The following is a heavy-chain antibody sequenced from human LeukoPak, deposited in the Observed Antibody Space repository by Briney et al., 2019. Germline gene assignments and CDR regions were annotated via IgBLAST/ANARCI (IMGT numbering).Heavy chain of an antibody. CDR1: GGSFSGYY. CDR2: IYYSGST. CDR3: ATVVVAATNWFDP. D-gene: IGHD2-15*01. V-gene: IGHV4-34*01. J-gene: IGHJ5*02. Sequence: TSETLSLTCAVYGGSFSGYYWGWIRQPPWKGLEWIGSIYYSGSTYYNPSLKSRVTISVDTSKNQFSLKLSSVTAADTAVYYCATVVVAATNWFDPWGQGTLVTVSS.